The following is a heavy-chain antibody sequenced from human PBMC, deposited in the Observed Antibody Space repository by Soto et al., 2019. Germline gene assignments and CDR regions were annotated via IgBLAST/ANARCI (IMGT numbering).Heavy chain of an antibody. V-gene: IGHV1-58*01. J-gene: IGHJ4*02. CDR1: TFTFTSSA. D-gene: IGHD1-26*01. Sequence: QMQLVQSGPEVKKPGTSVKGSCKASTFTFTSSAVQWVREARGQRLEWIGWIVFGSGNTKYGQNLQERFTINRDMSSGTAYLEVSSLRSEDTAVYYCATHREGATYYFDYWGQGTLLTVSS. CDR3: ATHREGATYYFDY. CDR2: IVFGSGNT.